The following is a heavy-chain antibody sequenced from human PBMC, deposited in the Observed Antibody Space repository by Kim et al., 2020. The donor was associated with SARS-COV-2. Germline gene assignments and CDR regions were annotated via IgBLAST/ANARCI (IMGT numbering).Heavy chain of an antibody. CDR3: AKGYGSSLNGMDV. V-gene: IGHV3-74*01. Sequence: GGSLRPSCAASGFTFNTNWMHWVRQPPGKGLVWVSRINSDGSTTNYADSVKGRFTISRDNAKNTVYLQMNSLRVEDTAVYYCAKGYGSSLNGMDVWGQGTTVTVSS. CDR1: GFTFNTNW. J-gene: IGHJ6*02. CDR2: INSDGSTT. D-gene: IGHD6-13*01.